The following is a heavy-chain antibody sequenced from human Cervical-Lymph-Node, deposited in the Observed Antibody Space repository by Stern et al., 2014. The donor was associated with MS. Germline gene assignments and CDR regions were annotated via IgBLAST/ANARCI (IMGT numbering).Heavy chain of an antibody. J-gene: IGHJ6*02. D-gene: IGHD6-19*01. Sequence: QVQLGQSGAEVKKPGSSVKVSCKASGGTLNRNAFSWVRQAPGQGLEWMGGIIPISGKTAYAQKFQARVTLTADESTGTAYMELRSLRSEDTAVFYCAITDSAWYNPYHFYGMDVWGQGTTVTVSS. CDR3: AITDSAWYNPYHFYGMDV. CDR2: IIPISGKT. CDR1: GGTLNRNA. V-gene: IGHV1-69*01.